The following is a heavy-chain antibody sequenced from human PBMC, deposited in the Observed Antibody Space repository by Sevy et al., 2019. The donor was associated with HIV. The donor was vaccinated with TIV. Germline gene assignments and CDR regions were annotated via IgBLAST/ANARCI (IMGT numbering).Heavy chain of an antibody. V-gene: IGHV3-48*01. CDR3: ARVRDRYCSGGSCYYGYFFDY. D-gene: IGHD2-15*01. CDR2: ISDRSDTI. J-gene: IGHJ4*02. Sequence: GGSLRLSCAASGFIFSNYYMTWVRQAPGKGLEWVSYISDRSDTISDADPGKGRFTISRENAKKARYLQMSSLRGEDTAVYYCARVRDRYCSGGSCYYGYFFDYWGQGTLVTVSS. CDR1: GFIFSNYY.